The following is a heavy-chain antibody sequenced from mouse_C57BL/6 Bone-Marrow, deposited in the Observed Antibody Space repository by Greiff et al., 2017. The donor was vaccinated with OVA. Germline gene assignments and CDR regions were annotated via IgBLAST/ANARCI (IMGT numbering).Heavy chain of an antibody. V-gene: IGHV2-9-1*01. CDR1: GFSLTSYA. D-gene: IGHD1-1*01. Sequence: VQLQESGPGLVAPSQSLSITCTVSGFSLTSYAISWVRQPPGKGLEWLGVIWTGGGTNYNSALKSRLSISKDNSKSQVFLKMNSLQTDDTARYYCARKRYGSSYWYFDVWGTGTTGTVSS. J-gene: IGHJ1*03. CDR3: ARKRYGSSYWYFDV. CDR2: IWTGGGT.